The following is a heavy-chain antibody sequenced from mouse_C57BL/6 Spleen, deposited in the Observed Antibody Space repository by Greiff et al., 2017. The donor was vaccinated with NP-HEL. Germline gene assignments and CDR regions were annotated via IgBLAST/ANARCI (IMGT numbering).Heavy chain of an antibody. Sequence: QVQLQQPGAELVKPGASVKLSCKASGYTFTSYWMQWVKQRPGQGLEWIGEIDPSDSYTNYNQKFKGKATLTVDTSSSTAYMQLSSLTSEDSAVYYCARSGNYVDYWGQGTTLTVSS. CDR2: IDPSDSYT. J-gene: IGHJ2*01. D-gene: IGHD1-1*02. CDR1: GYTFTSYW. V-gene: IGHV1-50*01. CDR3: ARSGNYVDY.